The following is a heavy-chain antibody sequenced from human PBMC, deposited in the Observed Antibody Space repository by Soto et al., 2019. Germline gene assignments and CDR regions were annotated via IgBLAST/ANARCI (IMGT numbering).Heavy chain of an antibody. V-gene: IGHV3-30-3*01. CDR1: GFTFNNYA. J-gene: IGHJ6*02. CDR3: AREFLNSSGSYGMDV. D-gene: IGHD3-22*01. Sequence: GGSLRLSCTASGFTFNNYAMYWVRQAPGKGLEWVTLISYDGYNKYYADSVKGRFTISRDNSENTLYLQMNSLRAEDTAVYYCAREFLNSSGSYGMDVWGQGTTVTVSS. CDR2: ISYDGYNK.